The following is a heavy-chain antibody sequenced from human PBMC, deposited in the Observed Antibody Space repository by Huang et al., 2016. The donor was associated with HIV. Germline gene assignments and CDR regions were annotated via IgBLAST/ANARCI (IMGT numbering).Heavy chain of an antibody. CDR3: ARSAYGDFDY. Sequence: QVHLVQSGAEVKKPGASVKVSCKASGYTFTNYDINWVRQAPGRGLEGMGWMNPNTGNTGFAQSFQGRVTMTRKTSRTTAYMELTSLTSEDTAVYYCARSAYGDFDYWGLGTLVIVSS. J-gene: IGHJ4*02. CDR1: GYTFTNYD. V-gene: IGHV1-8*02. D-gene: IGHD4-17*01. CDR2: MNPNTGNT.